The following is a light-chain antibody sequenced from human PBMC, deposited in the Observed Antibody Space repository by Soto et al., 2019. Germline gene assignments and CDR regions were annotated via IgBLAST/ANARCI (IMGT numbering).Light chain of an antibody. V-gene: IGLV2-14*01. CDR3: SSYTSSSTVV. J-gene: IGLJ2*01. Sequence: QPASVSGSPGQSITISCTGTSSDVGGYNYVSWYQQHPGKAPKLMIYEVTNRPSGVSYRFSGSKSGNTASLTISGLQAEDEADYYCSSYTSSSTVVFGGGTKLTVL. CDR1: SSDVGGYNY. CDR2: EVT.